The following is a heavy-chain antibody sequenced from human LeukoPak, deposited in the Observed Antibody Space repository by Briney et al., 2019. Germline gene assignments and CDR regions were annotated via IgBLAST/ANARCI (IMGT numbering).Heavy chain of an antibody. CDR2: IYYSGST. J-gene: IGHJ2*01. V-gene: IGHV4-59*08. D-gene: IGHD3-22*01. CDR3: ARRGNYYDSSGYYHHWYFDL. Sequence: PSETLSLTCTISGGSINNYYWSWIRQPPGKGLEWIGYIYYSGSTNYNPSLKSRVTISVDTSKNQFSLKLSSVTAADTAVYYCARRGNYYDSSGYYHHWYFDLWGPGTLVTVSS. CDR1: GGSINNYY.